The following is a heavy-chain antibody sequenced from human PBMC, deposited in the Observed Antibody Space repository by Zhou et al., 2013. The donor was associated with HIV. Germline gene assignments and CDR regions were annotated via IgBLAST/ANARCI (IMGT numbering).Heavy chain of an antibody. Sequence: QVQLVQSGAEVQKPGASVKVSCKASGYTFTSYYLHWVRQAPGQGLEWMGIINPFGGSTSYAQKFQGRVTITSDESTSTAYMELTSLRSEDTAVYYCAWGGGRFVGTSIHLYYMDVWGKGTTVTVSS. CDR2: INPFGGST. V-gene: IGHV1-46*01. D-gene: IGHD1-26*01. CDR1: GYTFTSYY. J-gene: IGHJ6*03. CDR3: AWGGGRFVGTSIHLYYMDV.